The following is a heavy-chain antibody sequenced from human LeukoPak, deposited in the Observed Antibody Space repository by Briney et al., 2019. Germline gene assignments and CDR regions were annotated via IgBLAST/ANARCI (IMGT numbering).Heavy chain of an antibody. CDR1: GYTFTDYH. CDR2: INPNSGGT. V-gene: IGHV1-2*02. J-gene: IGHJ4*02. CDR3: AREMETGTVVTPGY. D-gene: IGHD4-23*01. Sequence: ASVKVSCKASGYTFTDYHMHWVRQAPGHGLEWMGWINPNSGGTNYAQKFQGRVTMTRDTSISTTNMELRSLRSDDTAVYYCAREMETGTVVTPGYWGQGTLVTVSS.